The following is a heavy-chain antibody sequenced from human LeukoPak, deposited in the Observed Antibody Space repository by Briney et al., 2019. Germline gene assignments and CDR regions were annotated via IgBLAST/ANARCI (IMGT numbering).Heavy chain of an antibody. J-gene: IGHJ3*02. V-gene: IGHV4-59*08. CDR2: IYYSGST. CDR1: GGSISSYY. Sequence: SETLSLTCTVSGGSISSYYWSWIRQPPGKGLEWIGYIYYSGSTNYNPSLKSRVTISIDTSRNQFSLKLRSVTAADTAIYYCARQGYDILTGYIDAFDIWGQGTMVTVSS. D-gene: IGHD3-9*01. CDR3: ARQGYDILTGYIDAFDI.